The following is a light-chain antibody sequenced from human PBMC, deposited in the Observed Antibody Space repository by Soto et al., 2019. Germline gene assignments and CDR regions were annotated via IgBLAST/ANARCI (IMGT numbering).Light chain of an antibody. Sequence: EIVLTQSPGTLSLSPGERATRSCRASQSVSSSYLAWYKQKPGQAPRLLIYGASSRATGIPDRFSGSGSGTDFTLTISRLEPEDFAVYSCQQYNSSPPMYTFGQGTKLEIK. CDR2: GAS. V-gene: IGKV3-20*01. J-gene: IGKJ2*01. CDR1: QSVSSSY. CDR3: QQYNSSPPMYT.